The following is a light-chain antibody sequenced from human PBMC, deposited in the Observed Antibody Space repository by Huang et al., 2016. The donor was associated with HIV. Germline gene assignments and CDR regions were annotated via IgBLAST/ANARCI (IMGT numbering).Light chain of an antibody. V-gene: IGKV1-5*01. CDR1: QAITNW. Sequence: DIQMTQSPSTLSASVGDRVTITCRASQAITNWLAWYQQKPGKAPKLLIYDDSSLEFGVPSKFSGSGSGTEFTLTISSLQPDNFATYYCQQYHSYPWTFGQGTKVEIK. J-gene: IGKJ1*01. CDR2: DDS. CDR3: QQYHSYPWT.